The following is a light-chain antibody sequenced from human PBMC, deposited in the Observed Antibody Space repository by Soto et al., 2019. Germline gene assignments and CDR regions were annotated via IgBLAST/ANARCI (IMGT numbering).Light chain of an antibody. J-gene: IGKJ4*01. V-gene: IGKV3-20*01. CDR1: QSVSSGY. Sequence: EIVLTQSPGTLSLSPGERATLSCRASQSVSSGYLAWYQQKPGQAPRLLIYGASSRATGIPDRFSGSGSGIDFPLTISRLEPEDFAVYSCQQYGSSPLTFGGGTKVDIK. CDR3: QQYGSSPLT. CDR2: GAS.